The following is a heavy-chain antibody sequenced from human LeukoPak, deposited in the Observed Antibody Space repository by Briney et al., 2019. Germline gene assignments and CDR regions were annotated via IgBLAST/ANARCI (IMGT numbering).Heavy chain of an antibody. D-gene: IGHD2-2*01. CDR2: IYYSGST. CDR3: ARDLGYQLPNNWFDP. CDR1: GGSISSYY. V-gene: IGHV4-59*01. J-gene: IGHJ5*02. Sequence: PSETLSLTCTVSGGSISSYYWSWIRQPPGKGLEWIGYIYYSGSTNYNPSLKSRVTISVDTSKNQFSLKLSSVTAADTAVYYCARDLGYQLPNNWFDPWGQGTLVTVSS.